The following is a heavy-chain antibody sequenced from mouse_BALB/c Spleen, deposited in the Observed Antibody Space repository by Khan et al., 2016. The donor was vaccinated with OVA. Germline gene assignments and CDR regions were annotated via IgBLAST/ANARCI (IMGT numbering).Heavy chain of an antibody. V-gene: IGHV1-61*01. CDR2: IDPSDSET. D-gene: IGHD2-2*01. CDR1: GYTFTSYW. CDR3: TRREKYGYDPSWFAY. Sequence: QVQLQQSGAELVRPGASVKLSCKASGYTFTSYWMNWVKQRPGQGLEWIGMIDPSDSETHYNQMFKDKATLTVDKFSSTAYMQLSSLPSEDSAVYYCTRREKYGYDPSWFAYWGQGTLVTVSA. J-gene: IGHJ3*01.